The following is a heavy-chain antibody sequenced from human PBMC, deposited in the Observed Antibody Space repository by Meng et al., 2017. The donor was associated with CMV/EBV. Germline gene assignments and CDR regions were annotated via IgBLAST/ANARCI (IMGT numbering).Heavy chain of an antibody. CDR2: AYYNGGT. V-gene: IGHV4-61*01. D-gene: IGHD3-3*01. CDR1: GGSVGSGSYS. Sequence: GGSVGSGSYSWTWTRQPPGKGLVWIGYAYYNGGTNYSPSLKSRVTILIDASKNQFSLELTSVTAADTAVYYCARGHDFWSGYYLFDPWGQGTLVTVSS. J-gene: IGHJ5*02. CDR3: ARGHDFWSGYYLFDP.